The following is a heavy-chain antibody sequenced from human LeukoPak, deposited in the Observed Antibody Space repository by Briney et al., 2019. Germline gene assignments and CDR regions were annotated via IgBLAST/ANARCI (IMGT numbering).Heavy chain of an antibody. J-gene: IGHJ4*02. CDR3: AKDYVVGSIDY. CDR1: GFTLSDYF. V-gene: IGHV3-23*01. Sequence: GGSLRLSCAASGFTLSDYFMTWIRQAPGKGLEWVSSIDKIGVGTYYADSVRGRFTISRDNSKNTLFLQMNSLRAEDSAVYYCAKDYVVGSIDYWGQGTLVTVSS. CDR2: IDKIGVGT. D-gene: IGHD2-21*01.